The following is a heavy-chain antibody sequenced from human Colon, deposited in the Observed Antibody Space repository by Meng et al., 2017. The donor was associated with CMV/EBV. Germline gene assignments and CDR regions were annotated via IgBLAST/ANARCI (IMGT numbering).Heavy chain of an antibody. CDR1: GYTLTDYP. CDR3: ARDYSSYPYNFFDP. D-gene: IGHD6-13*01. CDR2: INPGNGNT. V-gene: IGHV1-3*01. Sequence: GYTLTDYPIHWVRQAPGQRLEWMGWINPGNGNTKYSQNFQGRVTITRDTSASTTYMELSGLRSEDTAIYYCARDYSSYPYNFFDPWGQGTLVTVSS. J-gene: IGHJ5*02.